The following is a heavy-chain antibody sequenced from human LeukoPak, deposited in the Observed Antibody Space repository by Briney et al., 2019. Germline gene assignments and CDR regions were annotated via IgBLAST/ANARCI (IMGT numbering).Heavy chain of an antibody. CDR2: INPSGGST. CDR1: GYTFTSYY. J-gene: IGHJ6*04. D-gene: IGHD3-10*01. V-gene: IGHV1-46*01. CDR3: ARDGVRGVIAEGLYYGMDV. Sequence: ASVKVSCKASGYTFTSYYMHWVRQAPGQGLEWMGIINPSGGSTSYAQKFQGRVTMTRDTSTSTVYMELSSLRSEDTAVYYCARDGVRGVIAEGLYYGMDVWGKGTTVTVSS.